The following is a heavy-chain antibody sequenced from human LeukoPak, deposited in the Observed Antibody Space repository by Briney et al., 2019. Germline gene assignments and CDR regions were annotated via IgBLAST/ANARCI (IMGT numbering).Heavy chain of an antibody. D-gene: IGHD2-2*01. J-gene: IGHJ4*02. Sequence: GASVKVSCKASGYTFTGYYMHWVRQAPGQGLEWRGWINPNSGGTNYAQKFQGRVTMTRDTSISTAYMELSRLRSDDTAVYYCARGGDIVVVPAAIRPRTMVTGYWGQGTLVTVSS. CDR1: GYTFTGYY. V-gene: IGHV1-2*02. CDR3: ARGGDIVVVPAAIRPRTMVTGY. CDR2: INPNSGGT.